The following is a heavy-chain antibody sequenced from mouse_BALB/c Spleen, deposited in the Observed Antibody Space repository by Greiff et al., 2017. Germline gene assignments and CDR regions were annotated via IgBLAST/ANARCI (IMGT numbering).Heavy chain of an antibody. CDR1: GFTFTDYY. CDR2: IRNKANGYTT. V-gene: IGHV7-3*02. D-gene: IGHD1-1*01. CDR3: ARDYYGSSFYFDY. J-gene: IGHJ2*01. Sequence: EVQVVESGGGLVQPGGSLRLSCATSGFTFTDYYMSWVRQPPGKALEWLGFIRNKANGYTTEYSASVKGRFTISRDNYQSILYLQMNTLRAEDSATYYCARDYYGSSFYFDYWGQGTTLTVSS.